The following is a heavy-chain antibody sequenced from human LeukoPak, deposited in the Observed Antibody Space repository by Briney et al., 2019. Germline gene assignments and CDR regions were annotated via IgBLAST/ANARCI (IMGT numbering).Heavy chain of an antibody. CDR2: TSASGGST. CDR3: AKDRPENYDRSGISHMDV. CDR1: QFTLSSYA. J-gene: IGHJ6*03. Sequence: GGSLRLSCAASQFTLSSYAMTWVRQAPGKGLEWVSTTSASGGSTYYADSVKGRFTISRDNSKNTVYLQMNSPRAEDTAVYYCAKDRPENYDRSGISHMDVWGKGTKLTVSS. D-gene: IGHD3-22*01. V-gene: IGHV3-23*01.